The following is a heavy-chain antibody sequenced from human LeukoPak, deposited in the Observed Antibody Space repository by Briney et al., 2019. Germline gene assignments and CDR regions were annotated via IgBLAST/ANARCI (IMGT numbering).Heavy chain of an antibody. CDR3: ARKEYYGSGSIDY. V-gene: IGHV4-59*01. J-gene: IGHJ4*02. CDR1: GGSISSYY. Sequence: SETLSLTCTVSGGSISSYYWSWIRQPPGKGLEWIGYIYYSGSSNYNPSLKSRVTISVDTSKNQFSLKLSSVTAADTAVYYCARKEYYGSGSIDYWGQGTLVTVSS. D-gene: IGHD3-10*01. CDR2: IYYSGSS.